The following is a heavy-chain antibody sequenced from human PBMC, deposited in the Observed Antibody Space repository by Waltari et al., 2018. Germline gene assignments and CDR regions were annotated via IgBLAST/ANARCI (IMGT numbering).Heavy chain of an antibody. CDR1: GYTFTGYY. D-gene: IGHD3-22*01. V-gene: IGHV1-2*06. CDR3: ARSGGSSGYAFDAFDI. J-gene: IGHJ3*02. Sequence: QVQLVQSGAEVKKPGASVKVSCKASGYTFTGYYMHWVRQAPGQGLEWMGRINPNSCDTNYAQKFQGRVTMTRDTSISTAYMELSRLRSDDTAVYYCARSGGSSGYAFDAFDIWGQGTMVTVSS. CDR2: INPNSCDT.